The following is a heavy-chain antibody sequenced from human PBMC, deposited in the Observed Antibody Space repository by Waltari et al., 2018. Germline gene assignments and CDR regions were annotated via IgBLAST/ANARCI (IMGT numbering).Heavy chain of an antibody. V-gene: IGHV1-69*13. D-gene: IGHD6-6*01. CDR1: GGTFSSYA. CDR3: ARRGAAHDAFDI. Sequence: QVQLVQSGAEVKKPGSSVKVSCKASGGTFSSYAISWVRQAPGQGLEWMGRIIPSFGTANYAQKFQGRVTITADKSTSTAYMELSSLRSEDTAVYYCARRGAAHDAFDIWGQGTMVTVSS. CDR2: IIPSFGTA. J-gene: IGHJ3*02.